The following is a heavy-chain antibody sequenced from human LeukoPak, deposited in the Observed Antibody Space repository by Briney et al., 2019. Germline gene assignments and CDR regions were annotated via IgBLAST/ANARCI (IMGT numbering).Heavy chain of an antibody. CDR1: GGSVSSSSYY. V-gene: IGHV4-39*07. CDR3: ARGPEYYYYYMDV. CDR2: IYYSGST. Sequence: SETLSLTCTVSGGSVSSSSYYWGWIRQPPGKGLEWIGTIYYSGSTYYNPSLKSRVTISVDTSKNQFFLKLSSVTAADTAVYYCARGPEYYYYYMDVWGKGTTVTVSS. J-gene: IGHJ6*03.